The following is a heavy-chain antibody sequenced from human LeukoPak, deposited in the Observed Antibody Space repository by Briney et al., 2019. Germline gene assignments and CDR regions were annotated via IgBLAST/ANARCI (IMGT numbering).Heavy chain of an antibody. CDR2: IKQDGSEK. Sequence: GGSLRLSCAASGFTFSSYWMSWVRQAPGKGLEWVAHIKQDGSEKYYVDSVKGRFTISRDNAKNSLYLQMNSLRAEDTAVYYCARLKYDYGDYGTLNYFDYWGQGTLVTVSS. J-gene: IGHJ4*02. D-gene: IGHD4-17*01. V-gene: IGHV3-7*01. CDR1: GFTFSSYW. CDR3: ARLKYDYGDYGTLNYFDY.